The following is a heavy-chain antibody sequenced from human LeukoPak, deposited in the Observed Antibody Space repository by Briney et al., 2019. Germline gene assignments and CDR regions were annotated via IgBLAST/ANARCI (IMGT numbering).Heavy chain of an antibody. D-gene: IGHD2-2*02. Sequence: GASVKVSCKASGYTFTSYGISWVRQAPGQGLEWMGRIIPILGIANYAQKFQGRVTITADKSTSTAYMELSSLRSEDTAVYYCARPFYCSSTSCYIGGYYYGMDVWGQGTTVTVSS. CDR2: IIPILGIA. CDR3: ARPFYCSSTSCYIGGYYYGMDV. V-gene: IGHV1-69*04. J-gene: IGHJ6*02. CDR1: GYTFTSYG.